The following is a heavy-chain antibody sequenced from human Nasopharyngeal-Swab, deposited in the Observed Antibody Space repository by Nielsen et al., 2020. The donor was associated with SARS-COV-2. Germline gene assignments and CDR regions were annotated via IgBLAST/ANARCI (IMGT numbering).Heavy chain of an antibody. Sequence: GESLKISCAASGFTFSSYGMHWVRQAPGKGLEWVGRIKSKTDGGTTDYAAPVKGRFTISRDDSKNTLYLQMNSLKTEDTAVYYCTTYSSSDIWGQGTMVTVSS. V-gene: IGHV3-15*01. CDR2: IKSKTDGGTT. CDR1: GFTFSSYG. D-gene: IGHD6-13*01. J-gene: IGHJ3*02. CDR3: TTYSSSDI.